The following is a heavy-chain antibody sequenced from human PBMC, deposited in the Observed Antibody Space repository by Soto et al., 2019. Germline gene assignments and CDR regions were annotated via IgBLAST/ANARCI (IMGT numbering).Heavy chain of an antibody. CDR2: IYFNGNT. Sequence: PSETLSLTCTVSAAPFSRYYCSWMRQPPGKGLEWIGYIYFNGNTNYNPSLKRRVTISVDTSKKQISLNLTYVTDADTAVYFSASVTFGGVVLAHWGQGTLVTVSS. D-gene: IGHD3-16*01. J-gene: IGHJ4*02. V-gene: IGHV4-59*01. CDR3: ASVTFGGVVLAH. CDR1: AAPFSRYY.